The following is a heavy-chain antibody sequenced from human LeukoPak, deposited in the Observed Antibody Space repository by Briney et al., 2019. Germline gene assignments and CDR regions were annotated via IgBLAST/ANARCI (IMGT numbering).Heavy chain of an antibody. Sequence: PGGSLRFSCIASGYTFSTYAMSWVRKAPGKRLWLASGISATDGIIYYAASVKGRFTISRDNSKNALYLQMNMLAAEDTAVYYSARDGYYYDGSDSWGRSLVLFPFDYWGQGTLVTVSS. V-gene: IGHV3-23*01. CDR1: GYTFSTYA. CDR3: ARDGYYYDGSDSWGRSLVLFPFDY. J-gene: IGHJ4*02. CDR2: ISATDGII. D-gene: IGHD3-22*01.